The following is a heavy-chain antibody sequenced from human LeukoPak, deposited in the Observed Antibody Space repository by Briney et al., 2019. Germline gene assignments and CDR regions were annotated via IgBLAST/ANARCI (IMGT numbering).Heavy chain of an antibody. V-gene: IGHV3-21*01. J-gene: IGHJ4*02. Sequence: GGALRISCTSSTFTFSSYSMNWSRQAPGKGLGWVSSINRSISYIYYADSVKSRFTISRDNAKTSLYLQMNSLRAEDTAVYYCARRAGAYSHPYDYWGQGTLVTVS. CDR1: TFTFSSYS. CDR3: ARRAGAYSHPYDY. D-gene: IGHD4/OR15-4a*01. CDR2: INRSISYI.